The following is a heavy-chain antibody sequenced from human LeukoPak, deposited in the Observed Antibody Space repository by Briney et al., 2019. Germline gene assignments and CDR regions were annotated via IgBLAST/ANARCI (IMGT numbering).Heavy chain of an antibody. D-gene: IGHD5-18*01. V-gene: IGHV4-61*02. J-gene: IGHJ4*02. CDR2: IYTSGNT. Sequence: SQTLSLTXTVSGGSISSGSYYWSWIRQPAGKGLEWIGRIYTSGNTNYNPSLKSRVTISVDTSKNQFSLKLSSVTAADTAVYYCARGRRDTAMVSDYWGQGTLVTVSS. CDR3: ARGRRDTAMVSDY. CDR1: GGSISSGSYY.